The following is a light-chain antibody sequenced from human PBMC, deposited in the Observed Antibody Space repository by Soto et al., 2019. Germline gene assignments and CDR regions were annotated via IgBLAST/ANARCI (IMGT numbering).Light chain of an antibody. CDR2: DAS. CDR3: QQYNSYWT. Sequence: DIQISHSPSTVSACVGDRVTIPFRDSQSISSWMGWYQRKPGKAPKLLIYDASSLESGVPSRFSGSGSGTEFTLTISSLQPDDFATYYCQQYNSYWTFGQGTKVDNK. J-gene: IGKJ1*01. V-gene: IGKV1-5*01. CDR1: QSISSW.